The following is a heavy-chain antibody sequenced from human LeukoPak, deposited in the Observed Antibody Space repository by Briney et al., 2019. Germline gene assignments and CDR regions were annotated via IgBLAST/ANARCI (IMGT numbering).Heavy chain of an antibody. J-gene: IGHJ4*02. CDR3: AKAGTTVTPESQFDY. V-gene: IGHV3-23*01. CDR1: GFTFSSYA. Sequence: TGGSLRLSCAASGFTFSSYAMSWVRQAPGKGLEWVSATSGSGGSTYYADSVKGRFTISRDNSKNTLYLQMNSLRAEDTAVYYCAKAGTTVTPESQFDYWGQGTLVTVSS. D-gene: IGHD4-11*01. CDR2: TSGSGGST.